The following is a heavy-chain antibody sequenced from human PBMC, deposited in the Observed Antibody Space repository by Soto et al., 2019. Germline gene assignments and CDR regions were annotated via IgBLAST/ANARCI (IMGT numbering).Heavy chain of an antibody. CDR1: GGTFSSYA. D-gene: IGHD3-22*01. J-gene: IGHJ6*02. Sequence: QVRLVQSGAEVKKPGSSVKVSCKASGGTFSSYAISWVRQAPGQGLEWMGGIIPIFGTANYAQKFQGRVTITADESTSTAYMELSSLRSEDTAVYYCARDYYDSSGYQGSYGMDVWGQGTTVTVSS. CDR3: ARDYYDSSGYQGSYGMDV. CDR2: IIPIFGTA. V-gene: IGHV1-69*01.